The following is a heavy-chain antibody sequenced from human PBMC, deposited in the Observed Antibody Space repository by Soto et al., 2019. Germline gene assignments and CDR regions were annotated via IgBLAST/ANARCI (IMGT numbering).Heavy chain of an antibody. CDR2: ISGSGGST. D-gene: IGHD6-19*01. V-gene: IGHV3-23*01. CDR3: SKTPSSGWYFFDY. Sequence: GSLRLSCAASGXTFSSYAMSWVRQAPGKGLEWVSAISGSGGSTYYADSVKGLFTISRDNSKNTLYLQMNSLRAEDTAVYYCSKTPSSGWYFFDYWGQGALVTVSS. J-gene: IGHJ4*02. CDR1: GXTFSSYA.